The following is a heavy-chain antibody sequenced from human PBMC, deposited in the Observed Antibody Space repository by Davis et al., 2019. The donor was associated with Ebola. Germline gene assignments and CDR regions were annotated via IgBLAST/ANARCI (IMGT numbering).Heavy chain of an antibody. CDR1: GGSISSYY. CDR2: IYYSGST. CDR3: ARGPWVARPFLPFDP. J-gene: IGHJ5*02. D-gene: IGHD2-15*01. Sequence: MPSETLSLTCTVSGGSISSYYWSWIRQPPGKGLEWIGYIYYSGSTNYNPSLKSRVTISVDTSKNQFSLKLSSVTAADTAVYYCARGPWVARPFLPFDPWGQGTLVTVSS. V-gene: IGHV4-59*01.